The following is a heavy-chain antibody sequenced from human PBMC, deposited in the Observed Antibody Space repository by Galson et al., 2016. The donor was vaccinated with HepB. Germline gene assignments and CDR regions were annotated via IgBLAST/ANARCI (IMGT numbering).Heavy chain of an antibody. D-gene: IGHD3-3*01. V-gene: IGHV1-2*04. Sequence: SVKVSCKASGYTFIGYSIQWVRQAPGKGLEWIGWIDPLSGATKYAQEFQGSVTMTRQKSTTTVYLELRGLRSDDTATYYCAKETVPTNFGVFGQIEFWGQGTLVTVAS. CDR1: GYTFIGYS. CDR2: IDPLSGAT. CDR3: AKETVPTNFGVFGQIEF. J-gene: IGHJ4*02.